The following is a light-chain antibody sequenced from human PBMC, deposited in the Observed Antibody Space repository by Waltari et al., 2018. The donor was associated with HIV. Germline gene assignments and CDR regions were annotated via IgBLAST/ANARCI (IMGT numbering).Light chain of an antibody. J-gene: IGKJ2*01. CDR3: QQYGSSPYT. CDR1: QSVSSSY. V-gene: IGKV3-20*01. CDR2: GAS. Sequence: EIVLTQSPVPLSVSPGERATLSCRASQSVSSSYLAWYQQKPGQAPRLLIYGASSRATGIPDRFSGSGSGTDFTLTISRLEPEDFAVFYCQQYGSSPYTFGQGTKLEIK.